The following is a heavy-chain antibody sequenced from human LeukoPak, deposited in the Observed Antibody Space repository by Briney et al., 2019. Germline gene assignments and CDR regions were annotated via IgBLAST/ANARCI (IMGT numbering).Heavy chain of an antibody. CDR1: GFTFSSYA. D-gene: IGHD6-19*01. V-gene: IGHV3-30*04. CDR2: ISYDGSNK. CDR3: ARDSRFGSSGRTGGYFDY. Sequence: PGRSLRLSCAASGFTFSSYAMHWVRQAPGKGLEWVAVISYDGSNKYYADSVKGRFTISRDNSKNTLYLQMNSLRAEHTAVSYCARDSRFGSSGRTGGYFDYWGQGTLVTVSS. J-gene: IGHJ4*02.